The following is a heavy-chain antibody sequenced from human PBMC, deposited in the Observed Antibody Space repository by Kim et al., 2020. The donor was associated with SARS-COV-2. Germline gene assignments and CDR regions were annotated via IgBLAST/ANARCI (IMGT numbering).Heavy chain of an antibody. CDR3: ARSSTGGPIDF. CDR1: GYTFTSHYD. V-gene: IGHV1-8*01. Sequence: ASVKVSCKASGYTFTSHYDINWVRQATGQGLEWMGWMNPNTGNTGYAQKVQARLTMTRDTPISAAYMELDSLTSDDTAVYYCARSSTGGPIDFWGQGTLV. D-gene: IGHD7-27*01. J-gene: IGHJ4*02. CDR2: MNPNTGNT.